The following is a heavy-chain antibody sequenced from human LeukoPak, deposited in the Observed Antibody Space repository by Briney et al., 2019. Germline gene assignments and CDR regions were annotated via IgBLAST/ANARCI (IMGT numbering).Heavy chain of an antibody. J-gene: IGHJ5*02. V-gene: IGHV1-8*01. CDR2: MNPNSGNT. Sequence: ASVKVSCKASGYTFTSYDINWVRQATGQGLEWMGWMNPNSGNTGYAQKFQGRVTMTRNTSISTAYMELSSLRSEDTAVYYCARKTSKRGVHRGAIQGNWFDPWGQGTLVTVSS. CDR1: GYTFTSYD. D-gene: IGHD3-10*01. CDR3: ARKTSKRGVHRGAIQGNWFDP.